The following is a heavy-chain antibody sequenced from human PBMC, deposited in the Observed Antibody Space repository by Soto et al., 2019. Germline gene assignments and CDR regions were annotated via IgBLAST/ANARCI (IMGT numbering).Heavy chain of an antibody. D-gene: IGHD2-8*02. CDR2: FSLSGTT. Sequence: QVQLQESGPGLMKPSETLSLTCTVSGASITGGSYWSWIRQPAGKGLEWIGRFSLSGTTSYNPSLRSRVTMSADVSKNQFSLRLTSVTAADTALYYCARGMTPPGAPAWYYFDSWGQGTLVTVSS. CDR1: GASITGGSY. V-gene: IGHV4-4*07. J-gene: IGHJ4*02. CDR3: ARGMTPPGAPAWYYFDS.